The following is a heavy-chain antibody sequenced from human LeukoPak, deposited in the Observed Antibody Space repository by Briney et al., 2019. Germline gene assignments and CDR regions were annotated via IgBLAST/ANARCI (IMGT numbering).Heavy chain of an antibody. CDR2: IIPIFGTA. Sequence: SVKVSCKASGGTFSSYAISWVRQAPGQGLEWMGGIIPIFGTANYAQKFQGRVTITADESTSTAYMELSSLRSEDTAVYYCTLVEMATIFPDYWGQGTLVTVSS. CDR3: TLVEMATIFPDY. J-gene: IGHJ4*02. V-gene: IGHV1-69*13. D-gene: IGHD5-24*01. CDR1: GGTFSSYA.